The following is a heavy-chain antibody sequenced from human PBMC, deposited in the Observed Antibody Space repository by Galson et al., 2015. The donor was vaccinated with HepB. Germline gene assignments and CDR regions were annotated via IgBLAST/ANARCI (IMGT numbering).Heavy chain of an antibody. CDR2: INWHGDST. CDR1: GFTFDDYG. J-gene: IGHJ4*02. D-gene: IGHD6-19*01. CDR3: AREDVSSGCFVD. Sequence: SLRLSCAASGFTFDDYGLSWVRPAPGKGLEWVSGINWHGDSTGYADSVKGRFTTSRDNAKNSLYLQMNSLRVEDTALYHCAREDVSSGCFVDWGQGALVTVSS. V-gene: IGHV3-20*01.